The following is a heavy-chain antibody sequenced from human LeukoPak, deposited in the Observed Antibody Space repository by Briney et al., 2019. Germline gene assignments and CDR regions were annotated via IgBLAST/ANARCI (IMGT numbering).Heavy chain of an antibody. CDR3: ARGGRTYYYDSSGISGGWFDP. V-gene: IGHV1-2*06. CDR2: INPNSGGT. CDR1: GYTFTGYY. D-gene: IGHD3-22*01. Sequence: ASVKVSCKASGYTFTGYYMHWVRQAPGQGLEWMGRINPNSGGTNYAQKFQGRVTMTRDTSISTAYVELSGLRSDDMAVYYCARGGRTYYYDSSGISGGWFDPWGQGTLVTVSS. J-gene: IGHJ5*02.